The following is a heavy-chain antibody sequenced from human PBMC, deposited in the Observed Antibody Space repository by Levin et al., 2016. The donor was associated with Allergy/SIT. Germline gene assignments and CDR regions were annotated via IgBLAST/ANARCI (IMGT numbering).Heavy chain of an antibody. CDR1: GGPLQSDTYH. Sequence: SETLSLTCSVSGGPLQSDTYHWSWVRQVPGQGLEWLGNIYYSGFTYSNPSLESRLTISVDATRNQFSLKLDSVTAADTATYYCVRAGSYDYFDTWGPGTLISVSS. CDR2: IYYSGFT. V-gene: IGHV4-30-4*01. CDR3: VRAGSYDYFDT. J-gene: IGHJ4*02. D-gene: IGHD2-8*01.